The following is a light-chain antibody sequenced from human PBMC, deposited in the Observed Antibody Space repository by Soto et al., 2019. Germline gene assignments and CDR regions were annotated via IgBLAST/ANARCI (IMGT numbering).Light chain of an antibody. CDR1: QSVSSY. Sequence: DIQMTQSPSPLSASVGDRVDITCRTSQSVSSYLNWYQAKPGKAPKLLIYEASNLESGVPSRFSGSGSGTDFTLTISSLQPEDFATYYCQQSYSTPRTFGQGTKLEIK. J-gene: IGKJ2*01. V-gene: IGKV1-39*01. CDR3: QQSYSTPRT. CDR2: EAS.